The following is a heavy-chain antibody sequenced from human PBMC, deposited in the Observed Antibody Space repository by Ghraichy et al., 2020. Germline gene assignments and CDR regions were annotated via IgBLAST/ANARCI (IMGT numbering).Heavy chain of an antibody. J-gene: IGHJ6*02. CDR1: GYIFTGYW. Sequence: ESLNISCKGSGYIFTGYWIAWVRQMPGKGLEWMGSIYPGDSDIRYSPSFQGQVTISADKSIRTAYLQWSSLKASDTAVYYCARGESSIRSEGARQFYQYYYGMDVWGQGTTVAVSS. V-gene: IGHV5-51*01. CDR3: ARGESSIRSEGARQFYQYYYGMDV. D-gene: IGHD2-2*01. CDR2: IYPGDSDI.